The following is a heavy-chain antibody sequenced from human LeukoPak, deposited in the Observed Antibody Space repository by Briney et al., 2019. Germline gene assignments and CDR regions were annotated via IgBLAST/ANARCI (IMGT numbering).Heavy chain of an antibody. D-gene: IGHD6-6*01. Sequence: PSGTLSLTCAVSGGSISSSNWWSWVRQPPGKGLEWIGEIYHSGSTNYNPSLKSRVTISVDKSKNQFSLKLSSVTAADTAVYYCARARAARPLEDLLLDYWGQGTLVTVSS. J-gene: IGHJ4*02. CDR2: IYHSGST. CDR1: GGSISSSNW. CDR3: ARARAARPLEDLLLDY. V-gene: IGHV4-4*02.